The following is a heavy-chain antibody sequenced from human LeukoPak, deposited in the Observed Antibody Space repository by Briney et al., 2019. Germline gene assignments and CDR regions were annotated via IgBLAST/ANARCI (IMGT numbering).Heavy chain of an antibody. CDR3: ARKPLYSGGFFDY. CDR1: GGSISSSSYY. Sequence: SETLSLTCTVSGGSISSSSYYWGWIRQPPGKGLEWIGSIYYSGSTYYNPSLKSRVTISVDTSKNQFSLKLTSVTAADTAVYYCARKPLYSGGFFDYWGQGILVTVSS. D-gene: IGHD1-26*01. CDR2: IYYSGST. J-gene: IGHJ4*02. V-gene: IGHV4-39*07.